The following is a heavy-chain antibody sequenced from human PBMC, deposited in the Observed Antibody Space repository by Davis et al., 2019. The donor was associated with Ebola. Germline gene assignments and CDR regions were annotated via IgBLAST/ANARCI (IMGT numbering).Heavy chain of an antibody. V-gene: IGHV1-69*13. J-gene: IGHJ6*02. CDR3: ARETYYYGSGGYGMNV. CDR1: GYTFTSYG. D-gene: IGHD3-10*01. Sequence: SVKVSCKASGYTFTSYGISWVRQAPGQGLEWMGGIIPIFGTANYAQKFQGRVTITADESTSTAYMELSSLRSEDTAVYYCARETYYYGSGGYGMNVWGQGTTVTVSS. CDR2: IIPIFGTA.